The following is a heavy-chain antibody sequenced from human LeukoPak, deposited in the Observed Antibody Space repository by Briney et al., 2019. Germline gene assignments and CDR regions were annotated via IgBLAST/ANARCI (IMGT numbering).Heavy chain of an antibody. CDR3: ARRPSIAARRAWFDP. Sequence: ASVKVSCKASGYTFTSYDINWVRQATGQGLEWMGWMNPNSGNTGYAQKFQGRVTTTRNTSISTAYMELSSLRSEDTAVYYCARRPSIAARRAWFDPWGQGTLVTVSS. V-gene: IGHV1-8*01. CDR2: MNPNSGNT. CDR1: GYTFTSYD. D-gene: IGHD6-6*01. J-gene: IGHJ5*02.